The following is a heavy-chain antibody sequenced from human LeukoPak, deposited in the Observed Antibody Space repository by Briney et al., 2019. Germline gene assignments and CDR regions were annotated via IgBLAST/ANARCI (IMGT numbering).Heavy chain of an antibody. CDR3: ACSESYMDV. CDR1: GGSISSSSYY. V-gene: IGHV4-39*01. Sequence: PSETLSLTCTVSGGSISSSSYYWGWIRQPPGKGLGWIGSIYYSGSTYYNPSLKSRVTISVDTSKNQFSLKLSSVTAADTAVYHCACSESYMDVWGKGTTVTVSS. CDR2: IYYSGST. J-gene: IGHJ6*03. D-gene: IGHD3-10*02.